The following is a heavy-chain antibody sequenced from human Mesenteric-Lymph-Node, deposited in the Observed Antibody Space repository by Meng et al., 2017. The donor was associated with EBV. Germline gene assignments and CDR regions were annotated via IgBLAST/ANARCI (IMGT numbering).Heavy chain of an antibody. CDR1: GDSVSSNSAG. J-gene: IGHJ4*02. Sequence: VQLEQSGPGLVKPYQNLHLTCDISGDSVSSNSAGWNWIRQSPLRGLEWLGRTYYMSKWYNDYAVSVKSRISINPDTSKNQFSLQLNSVTPEDTAVYYCARATSGFDSWGQGTLVTVSS. CDR2: TYYMSKWYN. D-gene: IGHD2-2*01. V-gene: IGHV6-1*01. CDR3: ARATSGFDS.